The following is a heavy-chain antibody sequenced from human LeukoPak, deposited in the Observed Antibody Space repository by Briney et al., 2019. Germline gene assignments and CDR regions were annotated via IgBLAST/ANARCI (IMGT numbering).Heavy chain of an antibody. CDR3: ARDWRQYVPLDF. CDR2: IHYSGDA. Sequence: SETLSLTCTVSGGSISSRDYYWSWIRQPPGKGLEWIGYIHYSGDASYNLSLRSRVSISVDTSKNQFSLKLSSVTAADTAVYYCARDWRQYVPLDFWGQGILVTVSS. V-gene: IGHV4-30-4*08. CDR1: GGSISSRDYY. J-gene: IGHJ4*02. D-gene: IGHD3-16*01.